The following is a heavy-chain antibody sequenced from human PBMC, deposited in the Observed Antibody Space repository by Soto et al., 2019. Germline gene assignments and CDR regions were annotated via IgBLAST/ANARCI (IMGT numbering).Heavy chain of an antibody. Sequence: VESPEISCKGFGYSFPTSWIAWVRQVPGKGLEGMGIIYPGGSDTRYSPSFEGQVAISADKSPSTASLQWRRMKASDTALYYRAIHVGVADSHSAWGQGTVFTVSP. J-gene: IGHJ1*01. CDR2: IYPGGSDT. V-gene: IGHV5-51*01. CDR1: GYSFPTSW. CDR3: AIHVGVADSHSA. D-gene: IGHD6-13*01.